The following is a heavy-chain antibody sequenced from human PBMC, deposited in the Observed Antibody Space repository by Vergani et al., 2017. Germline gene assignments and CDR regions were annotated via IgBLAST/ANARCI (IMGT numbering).Heavy chain of an antibody. V-gene: IGHV3-23*01. CDR2: ISGSGGST. CDR3: ARGLYTSGWYSSDY. D-gene: IGHD6-19*01. Sequence: EVQLLESGGGLVQPGGSLRLSCAASGFTFSSYAMRWVRQAPGKGLEWVSAISGSGGSTYYADSVKGRFTISRDNSKNTLYLQMTSLRAEDTAIYYCARGLYTSGWYSSDYWGQGTLVTVSS. J-gene: IGHJ4*02. CDR1: GFTFSSYA.